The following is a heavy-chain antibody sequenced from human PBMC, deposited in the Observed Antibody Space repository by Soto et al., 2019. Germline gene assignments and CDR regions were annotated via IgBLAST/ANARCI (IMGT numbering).Heavy chain of an antibody. J-gene: IGHJ3*02. CDR1: GGSISSSSYY. D-gene: IGHD2-15*01. CDR2: IYYSGST. CDR3: ASRNCSGGSCYDPGAFDI. Sequence: QLQLQESGPGLVKPSETLSLTCTVSGGSISSSSYYWGWIRQPPGKGLEWIGSIYYSGSTYYNPSLKSRVTISVDTSKNQFSLKLSSVTAADTAVYYCASRNCSGGSCYDPGAFDIWGQGTMVTVSS. V-gene: IGHV4-39*01.